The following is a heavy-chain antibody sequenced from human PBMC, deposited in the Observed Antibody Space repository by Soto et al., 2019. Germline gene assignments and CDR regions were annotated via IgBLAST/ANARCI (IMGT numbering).Heavy chain of an antibody. CDR3: ERRPSADKYYGVFEY. CDR2: IKQDGSEK. J-gene: IGHJ4*02. CDR1: GFTFSNHW. Sequence: GSLRLSCEGVGFTFSNHWMTWVRQAPGRGLEWVANIKQDGSEKFYVDSVKGRFTISRDNGKNSMFLQMSKVRAEDTALYYCERRPSADKYYGVFEYWGQGTLVTVS. V-gene: IGHV3-7*03. D-gene: IGHD3-3*01.